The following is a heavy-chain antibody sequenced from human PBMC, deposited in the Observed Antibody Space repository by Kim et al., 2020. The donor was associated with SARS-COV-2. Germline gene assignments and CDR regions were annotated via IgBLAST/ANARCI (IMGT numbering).Heavy chain of an antibody. D-gene: IGHD4-4*01. J-gene: IGHJ4*02. V-gene: IGHV4-39*07. CDR3: ARDQYYFDY. Sequence: STYSNPSLKSRVTISVDTSKNQFSLKLSAVTAADTAVYYCARDQYYFDYWGQGTLVTVSS. CDR2: ST.